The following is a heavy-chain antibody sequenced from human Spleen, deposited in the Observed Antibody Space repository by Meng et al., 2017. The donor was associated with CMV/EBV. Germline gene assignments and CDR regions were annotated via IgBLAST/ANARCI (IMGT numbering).Heavy chain of an antibody. J-gene: IGHJ1*01. CDR2: INPSGGST. V-gene: IGHV1-46*01. Sequence: VQLGQSGAEGKKPGAPGKVSCKASVYTFTSYGISWVRQAPGQGLEWMGIINPSGGSTSYAQKFQGRVTMTRDTSTSTVYMELSSLRSEDTAVYYCARDQGRAVAGTGYFQHWGQGTLVTVSS. CDR1: VYTFTSYG. D-gene: IGHD6-19*01. CDR3: ARDQGRAVAGTGYFQH.